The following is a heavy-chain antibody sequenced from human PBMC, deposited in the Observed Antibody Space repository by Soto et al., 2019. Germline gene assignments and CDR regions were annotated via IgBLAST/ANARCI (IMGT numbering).Heavy chain of an antibody. CDR1: GCSFTIYF. V-gene: IGHV5-10-1*01. Sequence: PGESLKISCKGSGCSFTIYFISCVRPLPGKGLEWMGRIDPSDSYTNYSPSFQGHVTISADKSISTAYLQWSSLKASDTAMYYCARSQMGIAAAGTDYYVMDVWGQGTTVTVS. CDR2: IDPSDSYT. D-gene: IGHD6-13*01. CDR3: ARSQMGIAAAGTDYYVMDV. J-gene: IGHJ6*02.